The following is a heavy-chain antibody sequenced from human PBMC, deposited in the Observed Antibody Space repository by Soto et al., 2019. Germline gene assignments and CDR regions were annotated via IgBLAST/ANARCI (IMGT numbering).Heavy chain of an antibody. CDR1: GFTFSDSV. Sequence: GGPLRLSCFGSGFTFSDSVMAWVRQAPGKGLEWLSVMSGDGRTRYALSVTGRFTISRDNSKNTLYLQMRSLRAEDAAAYYCVKWHTSNFDSLPFTGFDFWGQGTQVTVSS. V-gene: IGHV3-23*01. CDR2: MSGDGRT. CDR3: VKWHTSNFDSLPFTGFDF. D-gene: IGHD3-22*01. J-gene: IGHJ4*02.